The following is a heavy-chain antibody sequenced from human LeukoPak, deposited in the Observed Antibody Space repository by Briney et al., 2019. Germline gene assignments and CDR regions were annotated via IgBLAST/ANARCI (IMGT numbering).Heavy chain of an antibody. D-gene: IGHD3-3*01. V-gene: IGHV1-2*02. CDR1: GYTFTGYY. Sequence: ASVKVSCKASGYTFTGYYMHWVRQAPGQGLEWMGWINPNSGGTNYAQKFQGRVTMTRDTSISTAYMELSRLRSDDTAVYYCARANYDFWSGSNDAFDIWGQGTMVTVSS. J-gene: IGHJ3*02. CDR3: ARANYDFWSGSNDAFDI. CDR2: INPNSGGT.